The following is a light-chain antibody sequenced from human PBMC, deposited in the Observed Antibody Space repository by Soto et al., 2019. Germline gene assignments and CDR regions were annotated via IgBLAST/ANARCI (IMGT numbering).Light chain of an antibody. CDR2: WAS. CDR1: QSVLDSSNNKNY. V-gene: IGKV4-1*01. Sequence: DIVMTQSPDSLAVSLGERATINSKSSQSVLDSSNNKNYLAWYQQKPGQPPKLLIYWASTRESGVPDRFSGSGSGTDFALTISSLQAEDVAVYYCQQYYSTPLTFGPGTKVDIK. CDR3: QQYYSTPLT. J-gene: IGKJ3*01.